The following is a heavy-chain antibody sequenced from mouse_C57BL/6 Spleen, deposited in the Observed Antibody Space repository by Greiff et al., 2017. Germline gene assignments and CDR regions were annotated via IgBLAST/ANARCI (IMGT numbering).Heavy chain of an antibody. CDR1: GYAFTSYW. CDR2: IYPGDGDT. D-gene: IGHD2-3*01. CDR3: ARGAYDGYPDD. J-gene: IGHJ2*01. V-gene: IGHV1-80*01. Sequence: QVQLKESGAELVKPGASVKISCKASGYAFTSYWMNWVKQRPGKGLEWIGQIYPGDGDTNYNGKFKGKATLTADKSSSTAYMQLSSLTSEDSAVYFCARGAYDGYPDDWGQGTTLTVSA.